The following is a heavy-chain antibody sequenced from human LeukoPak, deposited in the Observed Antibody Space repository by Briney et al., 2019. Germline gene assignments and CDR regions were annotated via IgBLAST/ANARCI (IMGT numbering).Heavy chain of an antibody. CDR2: IIPIFGTA. CDR1: GGTFSSYA. D-gene: IGHD1-1*01. Sequence: ASVKVSCKASGGTFSSYAISWVRQAPGQGLEWMGGIIPIFGTANYAQKFQGRVTITADESTSTAYTELRSLRPDDTAVYYCARGGNWNEPLDYWGQGTLVTVSS. CDR3: ARGGNWNEPLDY. V-gene: IGHV1-69*13. J-gene: IGHJ4*02.